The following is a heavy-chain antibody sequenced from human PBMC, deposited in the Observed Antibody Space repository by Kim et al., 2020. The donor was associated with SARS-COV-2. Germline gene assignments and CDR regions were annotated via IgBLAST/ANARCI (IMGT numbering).Heavy chain of an antibody. CDR1: GFTFSAYE. V-gene: IGHV3-48*03. CDR2: ISSSGSTI. J-gene: IGHJ4*02. Sequence: GGSLRLSCAASGFTFSAYEMNWVRQAPGKGLEWVSYISSSGSTIYYADSVKGRFTISRDKAKNSLYLQMNSLRAENTAVDYCARDLSLGGGIAATGRLWGPGTLVTVSS. D-gene: IGHD6-13*01. CDR3: ARDLSLGGGIAATGRL.